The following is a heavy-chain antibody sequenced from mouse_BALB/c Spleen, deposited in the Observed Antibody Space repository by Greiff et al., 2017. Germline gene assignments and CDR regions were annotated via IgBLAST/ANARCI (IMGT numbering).Heavy chain of an antibody. J-gene: IGHJ4*01. CDR3: ARSTMITTGAMDY. V-gene: IGHV3-2*02. D-gene: IGHD2-4*01. Sequence: EVQLQESGPGLVKPSQSLSLTCTVTGYSITSDYAWNWIRQFPGNKLEWMGYISYSGSTSYNPSLKSRISITRDTSKNQFFLQLNSVTTEDTATYYCARSTMITTGAMDYWSQGTSVTVSS. CDR2: ISYSGST. CDR1: GYSITSDYA.